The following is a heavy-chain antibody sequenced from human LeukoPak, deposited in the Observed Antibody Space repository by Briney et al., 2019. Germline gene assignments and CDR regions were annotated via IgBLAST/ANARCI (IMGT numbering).Heavy chain of an antibody. CDR2: IYYSGST. CDR3: VGGKYSCSFIDFAF. Sequence: SETLSLTCTLSGRSISNYYWSWVRQTPGKGLEWIGYIYYSGSTNYNPSLKSRVTMSLDTSKNQCSLKLRSVTAADTAVYYCVGGKYSCSFIDFAFWGQGTLVTVSS. D-gene: IGHD6-13*01. V-gene: IGHV4-59*01. J-gene: IGHJ4*02. CDR1: GRSISNYY.